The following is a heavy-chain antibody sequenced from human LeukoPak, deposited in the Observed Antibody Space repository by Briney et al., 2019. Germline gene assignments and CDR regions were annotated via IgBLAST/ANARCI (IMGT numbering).Heavy chain of an antibody. Sequence: GGSLRLSCAASGFTFSSYAMHWVRQAPGKGLEWVAVISYDGSNKYYADSVKGRFTISRDNSKNTLYLQMNSLRAEDTAVYYCARDKKSAYSSGWGSPCLDYWGQGTLVTVSS. CDR2: ISYDGSNK. J-gene: IGHJ4*02. V-gene: IGHV3-30*04. D-gene: IGHD6-19*01. CDR1: GFTFSSYA. CDR3: ARDKKSAYSSGWGSPCLDY.